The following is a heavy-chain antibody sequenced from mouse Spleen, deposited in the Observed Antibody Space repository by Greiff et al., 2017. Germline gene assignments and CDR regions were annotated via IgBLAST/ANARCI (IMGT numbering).Heavy chain of an antibody. CDR1: GYTFTDYY. J-gene: IGHJ3*01. D-gene: IGHD1-1*01. Sequence: VQLQQSGAELVKPGASVKISCKASGYTFTDYYINWVKQRPGQGLEWIGKIGPGSGSTYYNEKFKGKATLTADKSSSTAYMQLSSLTSEDSAVYFCARSPDYYGSSYPFAYWGQGTLVTVSA. CDR3: ARSPDYYGSSYPFAY. CDR2: IGPGSGST. V-gene: IGHV1-77*01.